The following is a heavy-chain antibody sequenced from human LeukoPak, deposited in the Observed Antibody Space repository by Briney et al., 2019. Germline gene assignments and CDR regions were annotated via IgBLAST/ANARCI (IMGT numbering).Heavy chain of an antibody. CDR3: AFSYCGGDCYHFDY. CDR1: GGTFSSYA. Sequence: SVKVSCKASGGTFSSYAISWVRQAPGQGVEWMGGIIPIFGTANYAQKFQGRVTITADGSTSTAYMELSSLRSEDTAVYYCAFSYCGGDCYHFDYWGQGTLVTVSS. CDR2: IIPIFGTA. D-gene: IGHD2-21*02. V-gene: IGHV1-69*13. J-gene: IGHJ4*02.